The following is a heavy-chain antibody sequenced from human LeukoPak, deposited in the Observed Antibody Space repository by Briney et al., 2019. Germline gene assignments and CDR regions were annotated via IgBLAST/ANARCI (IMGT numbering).Heavy chain of an antibody. Sequence: ASVKVSCKASGYTFTSYYMHWVRQAPGKGLEWMGGFDPEDGETIYAQKFQGRVTMTEDTSTDTAYMELSSLRSEDTAVYYCATDFPMVRGVTFDYWGQGTLVTVSS. CDR1: GYTFTSYY. V-gene: IGHV1-24*01. CDR3: ATDFPMVRGVTFDY. CDR2: FDPEDGET. J-gene: IGHJ4*02. D-gene: IGHD3-10*01.